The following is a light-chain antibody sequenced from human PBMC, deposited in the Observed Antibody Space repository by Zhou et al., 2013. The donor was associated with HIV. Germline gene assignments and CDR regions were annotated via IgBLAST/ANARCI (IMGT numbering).Light chain of an antibody. V-gene: IGKV3-20*01. CDR1: QSVSSN. Sequence: EIVLTQSVGTLSLSPGERATLSCRASQSVSSNLAWYQQKPGQAPRLLIYGASSRATGIPDRFSGSGSGTDFTLTISRLEPEDFAVYYCQQYGSSPLFTFGPGTKVDIK. J-gene: IGKJ3*01. CDR3: QQYGSSPLFT. CDR2: GAS.